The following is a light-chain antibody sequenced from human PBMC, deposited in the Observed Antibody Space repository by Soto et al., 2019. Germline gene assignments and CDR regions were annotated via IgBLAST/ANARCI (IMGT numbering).Light chain of an antibody. J-gene: IGKJ5*01. Sequence: DIQMTQSPSSVSASVGDTVTITCRASQDISSWLAWYQQTPGKAPKFLIYAASSLQGGVPSRFSGSGSGTAFTLTISSLQPEDFATYDCQQTKSFPSTFGQGTRLEIK. V-gene: IGKV1D-12*01. CDR1: QDISSW. CDR2: AAS. CDR3: QQTKSFPST.